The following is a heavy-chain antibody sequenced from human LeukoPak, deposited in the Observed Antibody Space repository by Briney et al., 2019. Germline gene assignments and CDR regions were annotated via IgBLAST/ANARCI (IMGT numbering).Heavy chain of an antibody. D-gene: IGHD3-3*01. CDR3: ARGLTYYDFWSGHHPGSYYMDV. V-gene: IGHV4-38-2*01. J-gene: IGHJ6*03. Sequence: SETLSLTCAVSGYSISSDFYWGWIRQPPGKGLEWIGRIYHSGRTYYNPSLKGRVTISVDTSKNQFSLKLSSVTAADTAVYYCARGLTYYDFWSGHHPGSYYMDVWGKGTTVTVSS. CDR1: GYSISSDFY. CDR2: IYHSGRT.